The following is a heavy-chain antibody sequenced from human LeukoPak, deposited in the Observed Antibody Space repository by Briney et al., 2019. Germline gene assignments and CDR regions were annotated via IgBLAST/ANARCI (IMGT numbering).Heavy chain of an antibody. Sequence: PSETLSLTCTVSGYSISSGYFWGWMRQPPGEGLAGIGSIYQSENSHYNPSLKRRVNISVDTSKNQFSLKLRSVMAADTAVYYCARSYCVGDCTVLHIYFDNWGQGTLVTVSS. CDR2: IYQSENS. D-gene: IGHD2-21*02. CDR1: GYSISSGYF. CDR3: ARSYCVGDCTVLHIYFDN. J-gene: IGHJ4*02. V-gene: IGHV4-38-2*02.